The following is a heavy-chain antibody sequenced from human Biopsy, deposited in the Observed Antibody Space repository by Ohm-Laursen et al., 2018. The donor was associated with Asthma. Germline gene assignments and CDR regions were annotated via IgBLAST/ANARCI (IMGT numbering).Heavy chain of an antibody. CDR2: ISYDGTNK. V-gene: IGHV3-30-3*01. CDR1: GFTFSDYD. J-gene: IGHJ4*02. Sequence: SLRLSCSASGFTFSDYDMHWVRQAPGKGLEWVAVISYDGTNKDYADSVKGRFTFSRDNSMNTLYLEMSSLRVDDTAVYYCAKNNDQQLTYWGRGTLVTVSS. CDR3: AKNNDQQLTY. D-gene: IGHD6-13*01.